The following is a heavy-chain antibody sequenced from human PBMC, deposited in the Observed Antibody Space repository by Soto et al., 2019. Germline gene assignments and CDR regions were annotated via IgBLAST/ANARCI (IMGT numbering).Heavy chain of an antibody. CDR1: GFTFSSYA. CDR3: ANRGRHCTNGVCYNWFDP. CDR2: ISGSGGST. Sequence: EVQLLESGGGLVQPGGSLRLSCAASGFTFSSYAMSWVRQAPGKGLEWVSAISGSGGSTYYADSVKGRFTISRDNSKNTLYLQMNSLRAEDTAVYYCANRGRHCTNGVCYNWFDPWGQGTLVTVSS. V-gene: IGHV3-23*01. J-gene: IGHJ5*02. D-gene: IGHD2-8*01.